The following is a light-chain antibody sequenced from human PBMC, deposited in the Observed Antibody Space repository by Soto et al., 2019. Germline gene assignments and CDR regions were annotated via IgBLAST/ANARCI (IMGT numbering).Light chain of an antibody. CDR1: SSDVGAYTS. CDR2: EVS. CDR3: SSYTSDNRDYV. Sequence: QSVLTQPASVSGSPGQSITISCTGSSSDVGAYTSVSWYQQHPGKAPKLMIYEVSNRPSGVSRRFSGSKSGNTASLTTSGLQAEDEAHYYCSSYTSDNRDYVFGTGTKVTVL. V-gene: IGLV2-14*01. J-gene: IGLJ1*01.